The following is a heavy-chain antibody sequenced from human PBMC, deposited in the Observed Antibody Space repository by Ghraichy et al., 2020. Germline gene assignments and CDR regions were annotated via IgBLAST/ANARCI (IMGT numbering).Heavy chain of an antibody. Sequence: SETLSLTCAVYGGSFSGYYWSWIRQPPGKGLEWIGEINHSGSTNYNPSLKSRVTISVDTSKNQFSLKLSSVTAADTAVYYCAVGGPDSGWSPGYWGQGTLVTVSS. D-gene: IGHD6-19*01. CDR2: INHSGST. V-gene: IGHV4-34*01. J-gene: IGHJ4*02. CDR3: AVGGPDSGWSPGY. CDR1: GGSFSGYY.